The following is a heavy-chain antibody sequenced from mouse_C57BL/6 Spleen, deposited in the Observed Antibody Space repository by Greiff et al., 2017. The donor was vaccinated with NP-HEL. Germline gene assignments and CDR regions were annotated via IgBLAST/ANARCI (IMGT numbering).Heavy chain of an antibody. D-gene: IGHD1-1*01. CDR1: GYTFTSYW. CDR3: ARFTTVGYFDY. CDR2: INPSSGYT. V-gene: IGHV1-7*01. Sequence: QVQLQQSGAELAKPGASVKLSCKASGYTFTSYWMHWVNQRPGQGLEWIGYINPSSGYTKYNQKFKDKATLTADKSSSSAYMKRSSLTYEDSAVYYCARFTTVGYFDYWGQGTTLTVSS. J-gene: IGHJ2*01.